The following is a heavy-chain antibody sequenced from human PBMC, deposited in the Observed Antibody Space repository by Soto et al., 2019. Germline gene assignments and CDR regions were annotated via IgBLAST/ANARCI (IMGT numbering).Heavy chain of an antibody. J-gene: IGHJ5*02. V-gene: IGHV3-21*01. CDR1: GFTFSSYS. D-gene: IGHD3-3*01. CDR2: ISSSSSYI. CDR3: AREGSEDYDFWRLRGWFDP. Sequence: GGSLRLSCAASGFTFSSYSMNWVRQAPGKGLEWVSSISSSSSYIYYADSVKGRFTISRDNAKNSLYLQMNSLRAEDTAVYYCAREGSEDYDFWRLRGWFDPWGQGTLVTVSS.